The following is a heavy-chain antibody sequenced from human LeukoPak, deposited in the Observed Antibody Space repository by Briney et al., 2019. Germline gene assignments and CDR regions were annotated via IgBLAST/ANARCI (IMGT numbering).Heavy chain of an antibody. V-gene: IGHV4-39*01. D-gene: IGHD5-18*01. CDR1: GGSISSSSYY. CDR2: IYYSGST. Sequence: PSETLSLTCTVSGGSISSSSYYWGWIRQPPGKGLEWIGSIYYSGSTYYNPSLKSRVTISVDTSKNQFSLKLSSVTAADTAVYYCARVIYSYGYVWFDPWGQGTLVTVSS. J-gene: IGHJ5*02. CDR3: ARVIYSYGYVWFDP.